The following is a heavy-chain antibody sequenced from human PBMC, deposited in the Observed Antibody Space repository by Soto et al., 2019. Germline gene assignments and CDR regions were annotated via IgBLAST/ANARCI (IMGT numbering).Heavy chain of an antibody. V-gene: IGHV3-33*01. CDR3: ARALVAWDSSGYYLDY. CDR1: GFTFSSYG. J-gene: IGHJ4*02. D-gene: IGHD3-22*01. CDR2: IWYDGSNK. Sequence: QVQLVESGGGVVQPGRSLRLSCAASGFTFSSYGKHWVRQAPDKELEWVAVIWYDGSNKYYADSVKGRFTISRDNSKNTLYLQMNSLRAEDTAVYYCARALVAWDSSGYYLDYWGQGTLVTVSS.